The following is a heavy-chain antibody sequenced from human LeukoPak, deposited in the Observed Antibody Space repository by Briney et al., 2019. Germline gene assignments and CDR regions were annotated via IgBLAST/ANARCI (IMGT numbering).Heavy chain of an antibody. J-gene: IGHJ4*02. CDR1: GFTFSSYD. Sequence: GGSLRLSCAASGFTFSSYDMHWVRQATGKGLEWVSAIGTAGDTYHPGSVKGRFTISRENAKNSLYLQMNSLRAGDTAVYYCARSPLWSESFDYWGQGTLVTVSS. CDR2: IGTAGDT. CDR3: ARSPLWSESFDY. V-gene: IGHV3-13*01. D-gene: IGHD2-21*01.